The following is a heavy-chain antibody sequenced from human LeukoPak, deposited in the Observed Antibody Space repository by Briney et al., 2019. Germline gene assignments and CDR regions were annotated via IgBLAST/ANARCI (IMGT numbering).Heavy chain of an antibody. Sequence: GGSLRLSCAASGFTFSSYWMSWVRQAPGKGLEWVANIKQDGSEKYYVDSVKGRFTISRDNAKNSLYLQKNSLRAEDTAVYYCARVVWFGENWFDPWGQGTLVTVSS. V-gene: IGHV3-7*03. D-gene: IGHD3-10*01. CDR1: GFTFSSYW. J-gene: IGHJ5*02. CDR3: ARVVWFGENWFDP. CDR2: IKQDGSEK.